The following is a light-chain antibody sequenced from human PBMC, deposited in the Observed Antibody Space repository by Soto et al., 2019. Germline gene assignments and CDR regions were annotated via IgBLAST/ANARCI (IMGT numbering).Light chain of an antibody. Sequence: DIQMTQSPSTLSASVGDRVTITCRASQSISSWLAWYQQKPGKAPKLLIYKASSLESGVPSRFRGSGSGTEFTLPISSLQPYDVATYYCEQYNSYWTFGQGTKVEIK. CDR1: QSISSW. CDR3: EQYNSYWT. J-gene: IGKJ1*01. CDR2: KAS. V-gene: IGKV1-5*03.